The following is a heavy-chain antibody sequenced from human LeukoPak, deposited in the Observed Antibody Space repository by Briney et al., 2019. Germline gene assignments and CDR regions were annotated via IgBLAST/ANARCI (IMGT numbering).Heavy chain of an antibody. Sequence: PSETLSLTCAVSGGSISSSNWWSWVRQAPGKGLEWVSVITTRGGITYYADSVKGRFTVSRDSSKNTVYLQMSSLRAEDTAVYYCARNHRYLDLWGRGTLVTVSS. D-gene: IGHD1-14*01. J-gene: IGHJ2*01. CDR1: GGSISSSN. CDR3: ARNHRYLDL. CDR2: ITTRGGIT. V-gene: IGHV3-23*01.